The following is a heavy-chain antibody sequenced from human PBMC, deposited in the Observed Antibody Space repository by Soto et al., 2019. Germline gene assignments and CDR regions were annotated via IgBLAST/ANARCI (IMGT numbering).Heavy chain of an antibody. D-gene: IGHD6-19*01. CDR1: GYTFTSYD. Sequence: HVQLVQSGAEVKKPGASVKVSCKDAGYTFTSYDITWVRQATGQGLEWMGWMNHNSGNTGYAQKFQGRVTMTRNTSISTAYMELSSLISEDTAVYYCARETEWLIDYWGQGTLVTVSS. CDR3: ARETEWLIDY. V-gene: IGHV1-8*01. CDR2: MNHNSGNT. J-gene: IGHJ4*02.